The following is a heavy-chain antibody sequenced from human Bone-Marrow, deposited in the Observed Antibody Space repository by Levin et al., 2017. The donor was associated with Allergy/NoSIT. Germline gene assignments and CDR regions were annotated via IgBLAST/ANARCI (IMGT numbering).Heavy chain of an antibody. CDR3: VRDRRHYYGSGSYYNYMDV. Sequence: GGSLRLSCVASGFPFNTFTMNWVRQAPGKGLEWVSYISTDSYYMYYADSVRGRFTVSRDNSKNSLYLEMNSLRVEDTAVYFCVRDRRHYYGSGSYYNYMDVWGKGTTVAVSS. D-gene: IGHD3-10*01. CDR2: ISTDSYYM. J-gene: IGHJ6*03. CDR1: GFPFNTFT. V-gene: IGHV3-21*01.